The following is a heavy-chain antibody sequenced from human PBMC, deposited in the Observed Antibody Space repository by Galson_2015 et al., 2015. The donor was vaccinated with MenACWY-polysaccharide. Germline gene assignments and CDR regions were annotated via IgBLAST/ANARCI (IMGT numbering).Heavy chain of an antibody. CDR3: ARQYCSSTSCYYRLFDY. J-gene: IGHJ4*02. CDR1: GGSVSSGSYY. D-gene: IGHD2-2*01. CDR2: IYYSGST. V-gene: IGHV4-61*01. Sequence: ETLSLTCTVSGGSVSSGSYYWSWIRQPPGKGLEWIGYIYYSGSTNYNPSLKSRVTISVDTSKNQFSLKLSSVTAADTAVYYCARQYCSSTSCYYRLFDYWGQGTLVTVSS.